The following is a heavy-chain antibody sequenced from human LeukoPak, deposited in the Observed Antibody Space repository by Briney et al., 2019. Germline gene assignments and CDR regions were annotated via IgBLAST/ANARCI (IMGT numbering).Heavy chain of an antibody. D-gene: IGHD3-16*01. CDR3: AREAYHYYGMDV. CDR2: TYSGGST. J-gene: IGHJ6*02. CDR1: GFSVSSNY. V-gene: IGHV3-66*01. Sequence: PGGSLRLSCAASGFSVSSNYMSWVRQAPGKGLEWVSVTYSGGSTYYADSVKGRFTISRENSNNMVYLQMDSLRAEDTAVYYCAREAYHYYGMDVWGQGTTATVSS.